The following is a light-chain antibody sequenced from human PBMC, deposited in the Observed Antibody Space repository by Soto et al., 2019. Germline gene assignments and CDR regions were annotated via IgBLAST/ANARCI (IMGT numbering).Light chain of an antibody. CDR1: SSYVGDYNF. V-gene: IGLV2-14*01. Sequence: QSALTPPASVSGSPGQSIPISCTGTSSYVGDYNFVSWCQQHPRKVPQLLIYVVSNRPSGVSNRFSGSTSGHTASLTISGLQAEDEADYYCSSYVGSTIPVLFGGGTKLTVL. J-gene: IGLJ2*01. CDR3: SSYVGSTIPVL. CDR2: VVS.